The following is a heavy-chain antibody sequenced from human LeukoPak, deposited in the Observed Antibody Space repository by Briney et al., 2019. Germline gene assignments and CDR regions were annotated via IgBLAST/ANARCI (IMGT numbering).Heavy chain of an antibody. Sequence: ASVKVSYKASGYTFTGYYMHWVRQAPGQGLEWMGRINPNSGGTNYAQKFQGRVTMTRDTSISTAYMELSRLRSDDTAVYYCATDDVKSYYYYMDVWGKGTTVTVSS. CDR2: INPNSGGT. J-gene: IGHJ6*03. V-gene: IGHV1-2*06. CDR3: ATDDVKSYYYYMDV. CDR1: GYTFTGYY.